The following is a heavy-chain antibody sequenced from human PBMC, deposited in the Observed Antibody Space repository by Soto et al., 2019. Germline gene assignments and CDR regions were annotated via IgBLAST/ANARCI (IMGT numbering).Heavy chain of an antibody. J-gene: IGHJ3*02. D-gene: IGHD4-17*01. CDR3: ARYWNAGTLYGAFDI. CDR2: IIPNYAAA. CDR1: GGSFNNYV. V-gene: IGHV1-69*06. Sequence: QVQLVQSGAEVRKPGSSVQVSCEAPGGSFNNYVISWLRQAPGQGLEWMGGIIPNYAAANSAQKFRGRLTINADKATNTAYMELNSLRPEDTATYYCARYWNAGTLYGAFDIWGQGTTVIVS.